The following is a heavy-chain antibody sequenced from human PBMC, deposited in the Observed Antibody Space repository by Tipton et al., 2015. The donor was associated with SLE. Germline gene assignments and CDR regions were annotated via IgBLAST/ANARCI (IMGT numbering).Heavy chain of an antibody. J-gene: IGHJ4*02. CDR2: IYYSSYT. CDR1: GVSITNSY. Sequence: TLSLTCSVSGVSITNSYWSWIRQPPGKGLEWIGYIYYSSYTNYNPPLKSRVTTSFDRSKNQFSLKLNSVTAADTAVYYCARGEWELYFDYWGQGTLVTVSS. CDR3: ARGEWELYFDY. D-gene: IGHD1-26*01. V-gene: IGHV4-59*01.